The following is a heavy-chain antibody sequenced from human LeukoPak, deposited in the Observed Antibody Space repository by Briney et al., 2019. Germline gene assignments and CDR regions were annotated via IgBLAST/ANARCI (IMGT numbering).Heavy chain of an antibody. D-gene: IGHD3-22*01. J-gene: IGHJ4*02. CDR3: ARDERYDSSGYPFDY. CDR1: GYTFTGYF. V-gene: IGHV1-2*02. Sequence: ASVKVSCKASGYTFTGYFIHWVRQAPGQGLEWMGWINPNNGGTNYAQKFQGRVTMTRDTSISTAYMELSRLRSDDTAVYYCARDERYDSSGYPFDYWGQGTLVTVSS. CDR2: INPNNGGT.